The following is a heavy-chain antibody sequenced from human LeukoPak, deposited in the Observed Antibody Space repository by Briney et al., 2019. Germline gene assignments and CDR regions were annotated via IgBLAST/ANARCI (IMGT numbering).Heavy chain of an antibody. CDR1: GGTFSSCA. CDR3: ARDSSPEYCGGDCSSYYFDY. Sequence: SVKVSCKASGGTFSSCAISWVRQAPGQGLEWMGRIIPIFGTANYAQKFQGRVTITTDESTSTAYMELSSLRSEDTAVYYCARDSSPEYCGGDCSSYYFDYWGQGTLVTVSS. CDR2: IIPIFGTA. V-gene: IGHV1-69*05. J-gene: IGHJ4*02. D-gene: IGHD2-21*02.